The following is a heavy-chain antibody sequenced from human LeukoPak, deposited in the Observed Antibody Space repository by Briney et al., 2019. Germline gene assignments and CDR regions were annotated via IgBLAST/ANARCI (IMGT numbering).Heavy chain of an antibody. CDR1: GYTFTVYY. CDR2: INPNSGGT. J-gene: IGHJ4*02. CDR3: ARTDTAMVPSFDY. Sequence: ASVKVSCKASGYTFTVYYMHWVRQAPGQGLEWMGWINPNSGGTNYAQKFQGRVTMTRDTSISTAYMELSRLRSDDTAVYYCARTDTAMVPSFDYWGQGTLVTVSS. D-gene: IGHD5-18*01. V-gene: IGHV1-2*02.